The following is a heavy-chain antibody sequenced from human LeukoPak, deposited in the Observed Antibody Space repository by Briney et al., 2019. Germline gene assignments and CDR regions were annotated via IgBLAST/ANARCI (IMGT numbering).Heavy chain of an antibody. CDR1: GGSISSSSYY. D-gene: IGHD2-21*02. CDR3: ARVVVTAIPSVYYYYYYGMDV. CDR2: IYYSGST. V-gene: IGHV4-39*01. Sequence: SETLSLTCTVSGGSISSSSYYWGWIRQPPGKGLEWIGSIYYSGSTYYNPSLKSRVTISVDTSKNQFSLKLSSVTAADTAVYYCARVVVTAIPSVYYYYYYGMDVWGQGTTVTDSS. J-gene: IGHJ6*02.